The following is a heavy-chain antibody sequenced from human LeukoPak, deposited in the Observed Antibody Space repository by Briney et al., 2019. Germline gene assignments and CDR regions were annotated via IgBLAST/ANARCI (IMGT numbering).Heavy chain of an antibody. CDR3: ARDGASPHQLLFSG. D-gene: IGHD2-2*01. V-gene: IGHV3-48*04. Sequence: RGSLRLSCAASGFTFSSYSMSWVRQAPGKGLEWVSYISSSSSTIYYADSVKGRFTISRDNAKNSLYLQMNSLRAEDTAVYYCARDGASPHQLLFSGWGQGTLVTVSS. J-gene: IGHJ4*02. CDR2: ISSSSSTI. CDR1: GFTFSSYS.